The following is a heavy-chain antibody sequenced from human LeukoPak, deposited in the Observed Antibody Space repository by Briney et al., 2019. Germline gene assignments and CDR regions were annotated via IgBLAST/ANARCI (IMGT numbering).Heavy chain of an antibody. J-gene: IGHJ6*03. CDR3: ARNKDDSYGSGGCYNYYMDV. D-gene: IGHD3-10*01. Sequence: SVKVSCKASGGTFSSYAVSWVRQAPGQGLEWMGGIIPIFGTANYAQKFQGRVTITADESTSTAYMELSSLRSEDTAVYYCARNKDDSYGSGGCYNYYMDVWGKGTTVTISS. CDR2: IIPIFGTA. CDR1: GGTFSSYA. V-gene: IGHV1-69*13.